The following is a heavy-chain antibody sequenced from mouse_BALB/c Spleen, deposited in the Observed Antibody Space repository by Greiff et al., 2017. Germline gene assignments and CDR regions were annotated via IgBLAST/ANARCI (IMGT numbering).Heavy chain of an antibody. CDR3: ARPHYGSSYWYFDV. V-gene: IGHV1-69*02. CDR2: IDPSDSYT. CDR1: GYTFTSYW. Sequence: VQLQQPGAELVKPGASVKLSCKASGYTFTSYWMHWVKQRPGQGLEWIGEIDPSDSYTNYNQKFKGKATLTVDKSSSTAYMQLSSLTSEDSAVYYCARPHYGSSYWYFDVWGAGTTVTVSS. D-gene: IGHD1-1*01. J-gene: IGHJ1*01.